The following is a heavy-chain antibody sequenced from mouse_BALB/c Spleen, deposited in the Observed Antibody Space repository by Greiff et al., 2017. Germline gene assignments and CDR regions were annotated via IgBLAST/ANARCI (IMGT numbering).Heavy chain of an antibody. J-gene: IGHJ3*01. CDR3: ARGFTTALFAY. D-gene: IGHD1-2*01. Sequence: EVQLQQSGPGLVKPSQSLSLTCTVTGYSITSDYAWNWIRQFPGNKLEWMGYISYSGSTSYNPSLKSRISITRDTSKNQFFLQLNSVTTEDTATYYCARGFTTALFAYWGQGTLVTVSA. V-gene: IGHV3-2*02. CDR1: GYSITSDYA. CDR2: ISYSGST.